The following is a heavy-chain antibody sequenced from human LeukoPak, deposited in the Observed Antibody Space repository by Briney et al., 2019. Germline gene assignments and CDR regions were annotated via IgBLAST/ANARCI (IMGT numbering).Heavy chain of an antibody. Sequence: GGSLRLSCAASGFTFSSYAMNWVRQAPGKGLEWVSSISSSGSYIYYVDSLKGRFTISRDNAKNSLYLQMNSLRAEDTAVYYCARGYSSSTWGQGTMVTVSS. CDR3: ARGYSSST. D-gene: IGHD6-6*01. J-gene: IGHJ3*01. V-gene: IGHV3-21*01. CDR1: GFTFSSYA. CDR2: ISSSGSYI.